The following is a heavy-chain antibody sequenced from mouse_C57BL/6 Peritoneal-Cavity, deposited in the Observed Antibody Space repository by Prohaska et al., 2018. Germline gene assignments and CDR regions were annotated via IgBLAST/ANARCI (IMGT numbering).Heavy chain of an antibody. Sequence: QVQLQQPGAELVKPGASVKLSCKASGYTFTSYWMHWVKQRPGQGLEWIGMIHTIRGSTNYNEKFKSNAKLTVDKSTSTADKQLSSLTSEDSAVYYCAPGQVRDEGAMDYWGQGTAVTVSS. CDR2: IHTIRGST. D-gene: IGHD3-2*02. CDR3: APGQVRDEGAMDY. V-gene: IGHV1-64*01. CDR1: GYTFTSYW. J-gene: IGHJ4*01.